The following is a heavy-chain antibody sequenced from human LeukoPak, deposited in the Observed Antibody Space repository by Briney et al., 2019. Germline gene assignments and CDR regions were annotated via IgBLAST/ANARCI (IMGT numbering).Heavy chain of an antibody. Sequence: GGSLRLSCAASGFTFSSYAMSWVRQAPGKGLEWVSAISGSGGSTYYADSVKGRFTISRDNSKNTLYLQMNSLRAEDTAVYYCARGAYYDSSGYYRYGMDVWGQGTTVTVSS. CDR1: GFTFSSYA. V-gene: IGHV3-23*01. CDR3: ARGAYYDSSGYYRYGMDV. CDR2: ISGSGGST. D-gene: IGHD3-22*01. J-gene: IGHJ6*02.